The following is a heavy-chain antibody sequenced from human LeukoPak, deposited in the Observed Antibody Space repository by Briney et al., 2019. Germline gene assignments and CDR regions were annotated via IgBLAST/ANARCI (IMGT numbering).Heavy chain of an antibody. V-gene: IGHV4-59*01. CDR1: GGSISSYY. Sequence: SSETLSLTCTVSGGSISSYYWSWIRQPPGKGLEWLGYIYYSGSTNYNPSLKSRVTISVDTSKNQFSLKLSSVTAADTAVYYCARESLGDSFDYWGQGTLVTVSS. CDR2: IYYSGST. J-gene: IGHJ4*02. D-gene: IGHD2-21*02. CDR3: ARESLGDSFDY.